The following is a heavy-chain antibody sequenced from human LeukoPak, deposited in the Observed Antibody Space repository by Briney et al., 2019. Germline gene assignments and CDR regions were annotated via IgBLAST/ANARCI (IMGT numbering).Heavy chain of an antibody. CDR3: ARLTSYGSGSYSFEY. J-gene: IGHJ4*02. Sequence: GGSLRLSCAASRFTFSSYWMTWVRQAPGKGLEWVANIRQDGSEYYYVASVKGRFTISRDNAENSLYLQMNSLRAEDTAVYYCARLTSYGSGSYSFEYWGQGTPVTVSS. V-gene: IGHV3-7*04. CDR2: IRQDGSEY. D-gene: IGHD3-10*01. CDR1: RFTFSSYW.